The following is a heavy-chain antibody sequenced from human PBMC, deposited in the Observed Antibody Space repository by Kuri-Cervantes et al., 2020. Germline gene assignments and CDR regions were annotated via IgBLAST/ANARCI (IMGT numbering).Heavy chain of an antibody. J-gene: IGHJ4*02. D-gene: IGHD6-19*01. CDR3: ATERARGIAVAGTPY. Sequence: SVKVSCKASGYTFTGYYMHWVRQAPGQGLEWMGGIIPIFGTANYAQKFQGRVTITTDESTSTAYMELSSLRSEDTAVYYCATERARGIAVAGTPYWGQGTLVTVSS. V-gene: IGHV1-69*05. CDR1: GYTFTGYY. CDR2: IIPIFGTA.